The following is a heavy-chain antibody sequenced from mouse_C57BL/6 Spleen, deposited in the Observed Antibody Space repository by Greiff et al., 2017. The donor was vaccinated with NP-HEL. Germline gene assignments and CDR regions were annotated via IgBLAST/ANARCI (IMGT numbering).Heavy chain of an antibody. J-gene: IGHJ3*01. Sequence: VQLQQSGPVLVKPGASVKMSCKASGYTFTDYYMNWVKQSHGKSLEWIGVINPYNGGTSYNQKFKGKATLTVDKSSSTAYMELNSLTSEDSAVXYCATPYDYDGAWFAYWGQGTLVTVSA. CDR2: INPYNGGT. D-gene: IGHD2-4*01. V-gene: IGHV1-19*01. CDR3: ATPYDYDGAWFAY. CDR1: GYTFTDYY.